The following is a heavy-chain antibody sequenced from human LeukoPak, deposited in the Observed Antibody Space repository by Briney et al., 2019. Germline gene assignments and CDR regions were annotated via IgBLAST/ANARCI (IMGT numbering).Heavy chain of an antibody. CDR3: ARRGIAVAGTPAEYFQH. V-gene: IGHV5-51*01. J-gene: IGHJ1*01. CDR2: IYPGDSDT. CDR1: GYXFTNYW. Sequence: GESLKISCKGSGYXFTNYWICWVRQMPGKGLEWTGMIYPGDSDTRYSPSFQGQVTISADKSISTAYLNWSSLKASDTAMYYSARRGIAVAGTPAEYFQHWGQGTLVTVSS. D-gene: IGHD6-19*01.